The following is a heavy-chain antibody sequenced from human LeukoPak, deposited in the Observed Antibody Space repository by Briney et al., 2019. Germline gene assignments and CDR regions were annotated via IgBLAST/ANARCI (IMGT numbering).Heavy chain of an antibody. J-gene: IGHJ4*02. CDR2: IYSGGST. D-gene: IGHD4-11*01. V-gene: IGHV3-53*01. CDR1: GFTVSSNY. Sequence: QPGGSLRLSCAASGFTVSSNYMSWVRQAPGKGLEWVSVIYSGGSTYYADSVKGRFTISRDNSKNTLYLQMNSLRAEDTAIYYCANPPTVTSFHYWGQGTLVTVSS. CDR3: ANPPTVTSFHY.